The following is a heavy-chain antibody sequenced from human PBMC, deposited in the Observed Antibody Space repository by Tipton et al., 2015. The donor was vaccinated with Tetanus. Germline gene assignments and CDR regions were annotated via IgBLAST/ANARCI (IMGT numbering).Heavy chain of an antibody. CDR2: IWYDGSNK. J-gene: IGHJ4*02. D-gene: IGHD1-1*01. CDR3: ARGRKRGPERTAFDY. Sequence: SLRLSCAASGFTFSSYGMHWVRQAPGKGLEWVAVIWYDGSNKYYADSVKGRFTISRDNSKNTLYLQMNSLRAEDTAVYYCARGRKRGPERTAFDYWGQGTLVTVSS. CDR1: GFTFSSYG. V-gene: IGHV3-33*01.